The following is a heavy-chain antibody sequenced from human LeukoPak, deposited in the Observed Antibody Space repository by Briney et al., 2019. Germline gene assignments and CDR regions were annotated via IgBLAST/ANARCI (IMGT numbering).Heavy chain of an antibody. CDR2: VSSYYDNT. V-gene: IGHV1-18*01. CDR3: ARDQDYLDV. J-gene: IGHJ6*03. CDR1: GYTFTKYV. Sequence: AGVTVSCKTSGYTFTKYVISGLRPAPGQGRAWVEWVSSYYDNTYYAQKLEGIVTMTTDTSTSIAYMELRSLRSDDTAVYYCARDQDYLDVWGKGTTVTVSS.